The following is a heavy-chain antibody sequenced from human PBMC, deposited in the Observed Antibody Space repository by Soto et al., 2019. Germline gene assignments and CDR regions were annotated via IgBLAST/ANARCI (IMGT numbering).Heavy chain of an antibody. CDR2: IHYSGST. V-gene: IGHV4-61*01. D-gene: IGHD4-4*01. CDR1: RGSVGSCTYY. CDR3: ARDQAYDYTSPGDYYYYGMDV. Sequence: SETLSLTCTVSRGSVGSCTYYWRWIRPPPGKGLEWFGYIHYSGSTNYNPSLKSRVTISVDTSKNQFSLKLSSVTAADTAVYYCARDQAYDYTSPGDYYYYGMDVWGQGTTVTVS. J-gene: IGHJ6*02.